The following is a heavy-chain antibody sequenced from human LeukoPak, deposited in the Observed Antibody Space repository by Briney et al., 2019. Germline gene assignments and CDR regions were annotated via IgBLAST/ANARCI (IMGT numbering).Heavy chain of an antibody. CDR3: AKENQRNFDY. CDR2: ISGSGDST. CDR1: GFTFSNYA. V-gene: IGHV3-23*01. Sequence: PGGSLRLSCAASGFTFSNYAMSWVRQAPGKGLEWVSGISGSGDSTYYGDSVQGRFTISRDNSKNTLYLQMNTLRAEDTAVYYCAKENQRNFDYWGQGTLVTVSS. J-gene: IGHJ4*02.